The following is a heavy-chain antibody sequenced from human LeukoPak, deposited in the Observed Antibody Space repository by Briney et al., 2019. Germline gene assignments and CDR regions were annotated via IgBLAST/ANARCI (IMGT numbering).Heavy chain of an antibody. V-gene: IGHV4-39*01. Sequence: SETLSLTCTVSGGSISSSSYYWGWIRQPPGNGLEWIGSIYYSGSTYYNPSLKSRVTISVDTSKNQFSLKLSSVTAADTAVYYCARLDRTSPLRDYWGQGTLVTVSS. CDR1: GGSISSSSYY. J-gene: IGHJ4*02. CDR3: ARLDRTSPLRDY. D-gene: IGHD1-7*01. CDR2: IYYSGST.